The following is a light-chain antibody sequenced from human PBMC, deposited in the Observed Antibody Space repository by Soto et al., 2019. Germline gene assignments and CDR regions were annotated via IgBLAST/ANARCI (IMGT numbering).Light chain of an antibody. CDR2: EVS. J-gene: IGLJ3*02. CDR1: SSDVGHNY. V-gene: IGLV2-14*01. CDR3: SSYTSSGV. Sequence: QSVLTQPASVSGSPGQSNTISCTGTSSDVGHNYVSWYQQHAGKAPKLIIYEVSNRPSGVSTRFSGSKSGNTASLTISGLQDEDEADYYCSSYTSSGVFGGGTKVTVL.